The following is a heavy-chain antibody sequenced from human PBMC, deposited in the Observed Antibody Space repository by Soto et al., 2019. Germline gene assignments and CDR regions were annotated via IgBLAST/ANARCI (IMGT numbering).Heavy chain of an antibody. D-gene: IGHD2-2*01. Sequence: EVQLVETGGGLIQPGGSLRLSCAASGFTVSSNYMSWVRQAPGRGLEWVSTIFSGGTTNYADSVKGRFTISRDSSKNTLYLQMNSRRAEDTAIYYCARETVPPSYHYYDCLGQGTLVTVSS. J-gene: IGHJ4*02. CDR3: ARETVPPSYHYYDC. V-gene: IGHV3-53*02. CDR2: IFSGGTT. CDR1: GFTVSSNY.